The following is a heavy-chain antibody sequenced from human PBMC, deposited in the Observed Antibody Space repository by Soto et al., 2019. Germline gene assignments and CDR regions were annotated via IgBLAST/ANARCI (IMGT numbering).Heavy chain of an antibody. J-gene: IGHJ4*02. CDR3: GAYYGSPLAVY. CDR2: IYYSGST. CDR1: GGSISSYY. D-gene: IGHD3-10*01. Sequence: PSETLSLTCTVSGGSISSYYWSWIRQPPGKGLEWIGYIYYSGSTNYNPSLKSRVTISVDTSKNQFSLKLGSVTAADTAVYYCGAYYGSPLAVYWGQGTLVTVSS. V-gene: IGHV4-59*12.